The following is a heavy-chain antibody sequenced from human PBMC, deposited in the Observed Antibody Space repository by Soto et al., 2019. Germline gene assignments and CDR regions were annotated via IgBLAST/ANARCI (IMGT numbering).Heavy chain of an antibody. J-gene: IGHJ6*02. Sequence: ASVKVSCKXSGYTFTSYGISWVRQAPGQGLEWMGWISAYNGNTNYAQKLQGRVTMTTDTSTSTAYMELRSLRSDDTAVYYCARSGVVGPLAAAGTGGPPDYYYYYGMDVWGQGTTVTVSS. CDR2: ISAYNGNT. D-gene: IGHD6-13*01. CDR3: ARSGVVGPLAAAGTGGPPDYYYYYGMDV. V-gene: IGHV1-18*01. CDR1: GYTFTSYG.